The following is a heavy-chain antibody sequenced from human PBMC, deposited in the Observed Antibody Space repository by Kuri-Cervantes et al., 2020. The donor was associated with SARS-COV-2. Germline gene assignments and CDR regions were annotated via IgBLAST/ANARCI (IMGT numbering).Heavy chain of an antibody. D-gene: IGHD2-2*01. Sequence: GESLKISCAASGFTFSSYGMHWVRQAPGKGLEWVAVIWYDGSNKYYADSVKGRFTISRDNSKNTLYLQMNSLRAEDTAVYYCARGEIASTVLGYCSSTSCRYYGMDVWGQGTTVTVSS. CDR1: GFTFSSYG. V-gene: IGHV3-33*08. CDR2: IWYDGSNK. J-gene: IGHJ6*02. CDR3: ARGEIASTVLGYCSSTSCRYYGMDV.